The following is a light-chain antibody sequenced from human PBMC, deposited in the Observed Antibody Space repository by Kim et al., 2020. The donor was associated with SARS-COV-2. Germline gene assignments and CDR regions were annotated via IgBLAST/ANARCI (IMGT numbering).Light chain of an antibody. CDR3: SSYAGSNNLV. Sequence: QSVPISCTGTSSDVGGSNYVSWYQQHPGKAPKRMIYEFSKRPSGVPDRFSGSKSGNTASLTVSGLQAEDEADYYCSSYAGSNNLVFGGGTQLTVL. CDR2: EFS. J-gene: IGLJ3*02. V-gene: IGLV2-8*01. CDR1: SSDVGGSNY.